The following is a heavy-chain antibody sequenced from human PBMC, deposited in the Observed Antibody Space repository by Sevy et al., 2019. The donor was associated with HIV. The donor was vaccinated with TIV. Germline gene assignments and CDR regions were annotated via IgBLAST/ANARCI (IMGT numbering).Heavy chain of an antibody. V-gene: IGHV4-59*01. CDR1: GGSISSYY. CDR3: ARDTRNWNLNY. CDR2: IYYSGST. Sequence: SETLSLTCTVSGGSISSYYWSWIRQPPGKGLEWIGYIYYSGSTNYNPSLKSRVTISVDTSKNQFSLKLSSVTAADTAVYYCARDTRNWNLNYWGQGTLVTVSS. J-gene: IGHJ4*02. D-gene: IGHD1-7*01.